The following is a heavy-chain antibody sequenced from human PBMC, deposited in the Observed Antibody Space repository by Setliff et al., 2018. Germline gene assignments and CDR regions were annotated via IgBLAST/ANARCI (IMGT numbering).Heavy chain of an antibody. D-gene: IGHD7-27*01. CDR2: ISSSSTYI. CDR3: VRDLHWGFDY. Sequence: PGGSLRLSCAASGFTFNSYSMNWVRQAPGKGLEWVSSISSSSTYINYADSVKGRFTISRDNVKNSLFLQMNSLRAEDTAVYYCVRDLHWGFDYWGLGTLVTVSS. J-gene: IGHJ4*02. CDR1: GFTFNSYS. V-gene: IGHV3-21*01.